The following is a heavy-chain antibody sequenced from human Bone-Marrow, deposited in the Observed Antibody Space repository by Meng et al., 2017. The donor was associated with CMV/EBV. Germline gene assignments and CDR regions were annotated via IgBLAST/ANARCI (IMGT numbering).Heavy chain of an antibody. CDR3: ASGATVTTFYYYYGMDV. D-gene: IGHD4-17*01. Sequence: SVKVSCKASGGTFSSYAISWVRQAPGQGLEWMGGIIPILGIANYAQKFQGRVTITADKSTSTAYMELSSLRSEDTAVYYCASGATVTTFYYYYGMDVWGQGTTVTGSS. V-gene: IGHV1-69*10. J-gene: IGHJ6*01. CDR2: IIPILGIA. CDR1: GGTFSSYA.